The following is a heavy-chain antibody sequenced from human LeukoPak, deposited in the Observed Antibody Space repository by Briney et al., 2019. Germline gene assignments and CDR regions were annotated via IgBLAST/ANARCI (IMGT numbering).Heavy chain of an antibody. CDR3: ANSAVIPAANDY. V-gene: IGHV3-23*01. CDR2: ISDSGVST. CDR1: GFTFSSYA. D-gene: IGHD2-2*01. Sequence: GGSLRLSCAASGFTFSSYAMSWVRQAPGKGLEWVSLISDSGVSTYYADSVKGRFTISRDNSKNTLYLQMNSLRAEDTAVYYCANSAVIPAANDYWGQGTLVTVSS. J-gene: IGHJ4*02.